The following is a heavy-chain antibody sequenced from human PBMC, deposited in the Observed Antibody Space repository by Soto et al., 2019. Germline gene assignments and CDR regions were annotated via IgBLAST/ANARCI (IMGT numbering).Heavy chain of an antibody. J-gene: IGHJ4*02. D-gene: IGHD1-26*01. CDR1: GYTFMTYG. CDR3: ARTLVGATPADY. CDR2: ISAYNGNT. Sequence: ASVKVSCKASGYTFMTYGISWVRQAPGQGLEWMGWISAYNGNTNYAQKFQGRVTITRDTSASTAYMELSSLRTEDTAVYYCARTLVGATPADYWGQGTLVTVSS. V-gene: IGHV1-18*01.